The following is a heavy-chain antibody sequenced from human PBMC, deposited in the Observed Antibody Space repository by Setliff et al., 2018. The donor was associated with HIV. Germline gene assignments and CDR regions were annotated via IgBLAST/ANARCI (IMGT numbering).Heavy chain of an antibody. CDR2: IKQDGSEK. V-gene: IGHV3-7*04. CDR1: GFTFSSYW. J-gene: IGHJ4*01. Sequence: GGSLRLSCAASGFTFSSYWMSWVRQAPGKGLEWVANIKQDGSEKYNVDSVKGRFTISRDDAKKSLYLQMNSLRAEDTAVYYCAREGGTDRFFDYWGQGTPVTVSS. CDR3: AREGGTDRFFDY. D-gene: IGHD3-16*01.